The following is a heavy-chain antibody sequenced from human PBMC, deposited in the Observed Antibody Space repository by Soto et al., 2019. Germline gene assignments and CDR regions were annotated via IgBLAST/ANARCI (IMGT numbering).Heavy chain of an antibody. D-gene: IGHD1-7*01. CDR1: GFTFSSYV. J-gene: IGHJ6*02. CDR3: ARRELNYYYYGMDV. CDR2: ISGSGNST. Sequence: GGSLRLSCAASGFTFSSYVMNWVRQAPGKGLEWVSGISGSGNSTYYADSVMGRFTISRDNSKNTLYLQMNSLRAEDTAVYYCARRELNYYYYGMDVWGQGTTVTVSS. V-gene: IGHV3-23*01.